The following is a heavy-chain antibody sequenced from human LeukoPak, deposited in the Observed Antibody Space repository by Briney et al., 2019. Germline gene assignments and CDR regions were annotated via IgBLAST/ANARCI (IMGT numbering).Heavy chain of an antibody. Sequence: SETLSLTCAVYGGSFSGFYWSWIRQPPGKGLEWIGDINHRGSSNYNPSLKSRVTISVDTSKNQISLKMTSVTAADTAVFYCARGGGDYYMDVWGKGTTVTVSS. J-gene: IGHJ6*03. CDR1: GGSFSGFY. V-gene: IGHV4-34*01. CDR3: ARGGGDYYMDV. CDR2: INHRGSS.